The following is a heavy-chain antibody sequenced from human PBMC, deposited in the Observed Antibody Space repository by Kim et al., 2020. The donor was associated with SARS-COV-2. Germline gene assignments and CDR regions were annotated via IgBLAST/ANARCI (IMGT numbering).Heavy chain of an antibody. J-gene: IGHJ4*02. CDR3: ARDRGVLRFLVVDY. D-gene: IGHD3-3*01. V-gene: IGHV1-18*01. Sequence: AQKLQGRVTMTTDTSTSTAYMELRSLRSDDTAVYYCARDRGVLRFLVVDYWGQGTLVTVSS.